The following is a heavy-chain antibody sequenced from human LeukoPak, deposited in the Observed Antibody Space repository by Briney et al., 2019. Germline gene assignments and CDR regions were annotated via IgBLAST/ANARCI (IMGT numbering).Heavy chain of an antibody. CDR3: AREGCSSTSCYAHWFDP. CDR2: MKSDGSST. CDR1: GFTFSSYW. Sequence: GGSLRLSCAASGFTFSSYWMHWVRQAPGKGLVWVSRMKSDGSSTSYADSVKGRFTISRDNAKNTLYLQMNSLRAEDTAVYYCAREGCSSTSCYAHWFDPWGQGTLVTLSS. V-gene: IGHV3-74*01. D-gene: IGHD2-2*01. J-gene: IGHJ5*02.